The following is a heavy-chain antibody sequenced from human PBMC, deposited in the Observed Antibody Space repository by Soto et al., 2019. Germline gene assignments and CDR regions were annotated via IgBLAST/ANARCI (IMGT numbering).Heavy chain of an antibody. CDR2: ISGSGGST. CDR1: GFTFSSYA. J-gene: IGHJ6*02. Sequence: EVQLLESGGGLVQPGGSLRLSCAASGFTFSSYAMSWVRQAPGKGLEWVSAISGSGGSTYYADSVKGRFTISRDNSKNALDLQTNSRRGEDTAVYYCANHDQQDIVVVVAATHYYYGMDVWGQGTTVTVSS. V-gene: IGHV3-23*01. D-gene: IGHD2-15*01. CDR3: ANHDQQDIVVVVAATHYYYGMDV.